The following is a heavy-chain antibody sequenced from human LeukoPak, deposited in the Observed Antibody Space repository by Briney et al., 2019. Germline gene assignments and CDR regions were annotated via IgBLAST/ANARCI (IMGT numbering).Heavy chain of an antibody. V-gene: IGHV4-34*01. CDR3: ARTLNRVTRRFDY. J-gene: IGHJ4*02. CDR2: INHSGST. D-gene: IGHD4-11*01. CDR1: GGSFSGYY. Sequence: SETLSLTCAVYGGSFSGYYWSWIRQPPGKGLEWIGEINHSGSTNYNPSLKSRVTISVDTSKNQFSLKLSSVTAADTAVYYCARTLNRVTRRFDYWGQGTLVTVSS.